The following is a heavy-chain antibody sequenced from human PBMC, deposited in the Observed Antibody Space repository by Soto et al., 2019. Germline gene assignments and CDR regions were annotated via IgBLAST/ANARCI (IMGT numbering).Heavy chain of an antibody. CDR3: AARGGGGGY. CDR1: GFTVSNNY. J-gene: IGHJ4*02. V-gene: IGHV3-53*01. Sequence: EVQLVESGGGLIQPGGSLRLSCAVSGFTVSNNYMSWVRQAPGKGLEGVSVIYSGGYTAYGDFVKGRFTISRDNSKNTLNIQRKSRGAPDPAVFYWAARGGGGGYWGQGTLVTVSS. CDR2: IYSGGYT. D-gene: IGHD3-10*01.